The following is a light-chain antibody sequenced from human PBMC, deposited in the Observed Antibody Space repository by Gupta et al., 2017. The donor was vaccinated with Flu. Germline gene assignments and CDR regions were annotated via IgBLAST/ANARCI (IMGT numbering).Light chain of an antibody. CDR2: GAT. Sequence: EIVLTQSPGTLSLSPGERATLSCRASQSVSSSYLAWYQQKLGQAPRLLIHGATSRATGITDRFSGSGSGTDFTLTISRLEPEDFAVYYCQQYGSSLYTFGQGTKLEIK. CDR3: QQYGSSLYT. V-gene: IGKV3-20*01. CDR1: QSVSSSY. J-gene: IGKJ2*01.